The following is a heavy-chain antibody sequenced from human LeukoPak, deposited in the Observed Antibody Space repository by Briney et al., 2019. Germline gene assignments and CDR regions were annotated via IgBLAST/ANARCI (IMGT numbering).Heavy chain of an antibody. Sequence: ASMKVSCKVSGYTLTELSMHWVRQAPGKGLEWMGGFDPEDGETIYAQKFQGRVTMTEDTSTDTAYMELSSLRSEDTAVYYCATATVEMATIPGLDYWGQGTLVTVSS. V-gene: IGHV1-24*01. J-gene: IGHJ4*02. CDR2: FDPEDGET. D-gene: IGHD5-24*01. CDR3: ATATVEMATIPGLDY. CDR1: GYTLTELS.